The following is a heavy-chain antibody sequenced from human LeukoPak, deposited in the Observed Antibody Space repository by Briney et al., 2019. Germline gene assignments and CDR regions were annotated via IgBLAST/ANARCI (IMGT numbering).Heavy chain of an antibody. CDR3: ARGRITMVRGVITQTRYYYYYMDV. CDR2: ISPSGGST. D-gene: IGHD3-10*01. CDR1: GYTFTGYY. V-gene: IGHV1-46*01. Sequence: GASVTVSCKASGYTFTGYYMHWVRQAPGQGPEWMGVISPSGGSTTYAQKFQGRVTMTRNTSISTAYMELSSLRSEDTAVYYCARGRITMVRGVITQTRYYYYYMDVWGKGTTVTISS. J-gene: IGHJ6*03.